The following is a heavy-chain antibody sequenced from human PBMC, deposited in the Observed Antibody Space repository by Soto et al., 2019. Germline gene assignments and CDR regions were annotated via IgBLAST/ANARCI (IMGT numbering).Heavy chain of an antibody. CDR3: ARGGGNYDYPFDP. V-gene: IGHV1-2*04. J-gene: IGHJ5*02. CDR2: INPNSGGT. CDR1: GYTFTGYY. Sequence: QVQLVQSGAEVKKPGASVKVSCKASGYTFTGYYMHWVRQAPGQGLEWMGWINPNSGGTNYAQKFQGWVTMTRGTSISTAYMELRRLRSDGTAVYYWARGGGNYDYPFDPWGQGTLVTVSS. D-gene: IGHD3-16*01.